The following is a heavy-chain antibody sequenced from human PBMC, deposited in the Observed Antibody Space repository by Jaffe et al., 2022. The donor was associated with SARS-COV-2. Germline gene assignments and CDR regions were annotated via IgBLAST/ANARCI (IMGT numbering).Heavy chain of an antibody. CDR3: ATDRRVASLDV. Sequence: QMLLVQSGGGVVQAGRSLRLSCAASGFRFTGYGFHWVRQAPGKGLEWVADIHQDGNIRHYADSVRGRFDVSRDDSKSTLYLQINSLRAEDTAVYYCATDRRVASLDVWGPGTTVTVPS. J-gene: IGHJ6*02. CDR1: GFRFTGYG. V-gene: IGHV3-33*03. D-gene: IGHD3-3*01. CDR2: IHQDGNIR.